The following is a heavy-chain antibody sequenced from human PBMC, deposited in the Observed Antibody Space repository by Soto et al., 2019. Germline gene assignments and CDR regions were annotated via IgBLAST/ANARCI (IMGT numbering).Heavy chain of an antibody. CDR1: GFTFSTYT. J-gene: IGHJ4*02. CDR3: AKDMRPDGVWDFDY. CDR2: VSQDGPV. Sequence: VQLLESGGGLAQPGGSLRLSCAASGFTFSTYTMAWVRQAPGRGPEWVAGVSQDGPVHYAESVKDRFTISRDKSRDTVYPQMITLRGEDTAVYYCAKDMRPDGVWDFDYWGQGPLVTVSS. V-gene: IGHV3-23*01. D-gene: IGHD4-17*01.